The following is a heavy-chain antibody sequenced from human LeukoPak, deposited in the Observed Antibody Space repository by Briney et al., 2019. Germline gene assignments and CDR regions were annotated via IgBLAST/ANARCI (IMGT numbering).Heavy chain of an antibody. J-gene: IGHJ3*02. CDR1: GYTFTYRY. D-gene: IGHD1-14*01. CDR3: ARDASRKAFDI. V-gene: IGHV7-4-1*02. CDR2: INTNTGNP. Sequence: GASVKVSCKASGYTFTYRYLHWVRQAPGQGLEWMGWINTNTGNPTYAQGFTGRLVFSLDTSVSTTYLQISSLKTEDTAVYYCARDASRKAFDIWGQGTMVTVSS.